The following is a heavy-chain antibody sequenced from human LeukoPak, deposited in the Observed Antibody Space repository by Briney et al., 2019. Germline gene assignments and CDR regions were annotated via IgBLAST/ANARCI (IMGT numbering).Heavy chain of an antibody. CDR2: INSDGRST. J-gene: IGHJ4*02. CDR1: GFTFTNYG. D-gene: IGHD2-8*01. V-gene: IGHV3-74*01. Sequence: GGSLRLSCVASGFTFTNYGMMWVRQAPGKGLLWVSYINSDGRSTTYADSVKGRFTISRDNAKNTLYLQMSSLRAEDTAMYYCARNSNRMGNWGQGTLVIVSS. CDR3: ARNSNRMGN.